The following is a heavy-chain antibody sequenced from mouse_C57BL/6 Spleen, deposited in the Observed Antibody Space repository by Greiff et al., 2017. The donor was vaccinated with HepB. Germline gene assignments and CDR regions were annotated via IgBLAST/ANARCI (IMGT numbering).Heavy chain of an antibody. J-gene: IGHJ3*01. Sequence: EVMLVESEGGLVQPGSSMKLSCTASGFTFSDYYMAWVRQVPEKGLEWVANINYDGSSTYYLDSLKSRFIISRDNAKNILYLQMSSLKSEDTATYYCARGGYGSSPWFAYWGQGTLVTVSA. V-gene: IGHV5-16*01. D-gene: IGHD1-1*01. CDR2: INYDGSST. CDR3: ARGGYGSSPWFAY. CDR1: GFTFSDYY.